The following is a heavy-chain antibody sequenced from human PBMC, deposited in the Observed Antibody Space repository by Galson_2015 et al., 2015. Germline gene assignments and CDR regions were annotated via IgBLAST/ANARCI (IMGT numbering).Heavy chain of an antibody. Sequence: PALVKPTQTLTLTCTFSGLSLSTSGMCVSWIRQPPGKALEWLALIDWDDDKYYSTSLKTRLTISKDTSKNQVVLTMTNMDPVDTATYYCARMGIAVAGVDAFDIWGQGTMVTVSS. D-gene: IGHD6-19*01. J-gene: IGHJ3*02. V-gene: IGHV2-70*01. CDR3: ARMGIAVAGVDAFDI. CDR2: IDWDDDK. CDR1: GLSLSTSGMC.